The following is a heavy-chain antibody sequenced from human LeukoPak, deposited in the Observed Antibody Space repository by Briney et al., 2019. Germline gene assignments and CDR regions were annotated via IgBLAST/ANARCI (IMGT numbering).Heavy chain of an antibody. J-gene: IGHJ5*02. CDR2: ISGSGGST. V-gene: IGHV3-23*01. Sequence: PGGSLRLSCAASGFTFSSYAMSWVRQAPGKGLEWVSAISGSGGSTYYADSVKGRFTISRDNSKNTLYLQMNSLRAEDTAVYYCAKDIRFDVVRGRWFDPWGQGTLVTVSS. D-gene: IGHD2-15*01. CDR1: GFTFSSYA. CDR3: AKDIRFDVVRGRWFDP.